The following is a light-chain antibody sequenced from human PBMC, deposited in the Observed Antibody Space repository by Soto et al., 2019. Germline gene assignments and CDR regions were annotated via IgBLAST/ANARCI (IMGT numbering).Light chain of an antibody. V-gene: IGLV1-40*01. J-gene: IGLJ3*02. Sequence: QSVLTQPPSVSGAPGQRVTLSCTGSSSNIGAGYVVHWYQHLPGTAPRLLIYGNSSRPSGVPDRFSGSKSGTSASLAITGLQTEDEAEYYGQSVDSGRRGEVLGGGTKLTVL. CDR2: GNS. CDR1: SSNIGAGYV. CDR3: QSVDSGRRGEV.